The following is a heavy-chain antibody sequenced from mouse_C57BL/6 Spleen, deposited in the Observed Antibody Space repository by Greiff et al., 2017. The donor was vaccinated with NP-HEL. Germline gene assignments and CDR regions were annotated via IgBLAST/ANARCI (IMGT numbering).Heavy chain of an antibody. CDR1: GYSFTEYT. J-gene: IGHJ3*01. CDR3: ASHEYDGCSFAY. CDR2: FYPGSGST. V-gene: IGHV1-62-2*01. Sequence: VQLQQSGAELVKPGASVKLSCKASGYSFTEYTIHWVKQRSGQGLEWIGWFYPGSGSTTYNEKFKDKATLTADKSSSTVYMELSRLTSEDAAVYFCASHEYDGCSFAYWGQGTLVTVSA. D-gene: IGHD2-2*01.